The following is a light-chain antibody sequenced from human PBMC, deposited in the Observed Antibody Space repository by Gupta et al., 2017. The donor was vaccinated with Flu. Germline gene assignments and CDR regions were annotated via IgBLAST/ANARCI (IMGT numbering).Light chain of an antibody. CDR1: QSLLHISNNKNT. CDR2: WAS. CDR3: QQFSTTLT. J-gene: IGKJ4*01. V-gene: IGKV4-1*01. Sequence: DIVMTQSPDSLAVSLGERATINCKSSQSLLHISNNKNTLAWYQQKPGQPPKLLIYWASTRESGVPDRFSGSGSGTDFTLTISSLQAEDVAVYYCQQFSTTLTFGGGTKVEIK.